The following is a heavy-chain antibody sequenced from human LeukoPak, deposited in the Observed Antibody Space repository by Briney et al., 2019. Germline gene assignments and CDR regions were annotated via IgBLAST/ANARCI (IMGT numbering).Heavy chain of an antibody. CDR1: GYTFTGYY. Sequence: ASVKVSCKASGYTFTGYYMHWVRQAPGQGLEWMGWISAYNGNTNYAQKLQGRVTMTTDTSTSTAYMELRSLRSDDTAVYYCARDFAIAAAGTDYWGQGTLVTVSS. V-gene: IGHV1-18*04. J-gene: IGHJ4*02. D-gene: IGHD6-13*01. CDR3: ARDFAIAAAGTDY. CDR2: ISAYNGNT.